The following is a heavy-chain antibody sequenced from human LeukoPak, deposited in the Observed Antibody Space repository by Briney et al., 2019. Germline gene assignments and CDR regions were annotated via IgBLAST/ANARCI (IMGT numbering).Heavy chain of an antibody. CDR1: GFTFTIAW. J-gene: IGHJ4*02. V-gene: IGHV3-15*01. CDR3: TTVYDSVAY. Sequence: GGSLRLSCAASGFTFTIAWMDWVRQAPGKGLEWVGRIKSKPDGGTTDYAAPVRGRFSISRDDSKNTLYLHMNSLITEDTAVYYCTTVYDSVAYWGQGALVTVSS. D-gene: IGHD5/OR15-5a*01. CDR2: IKSKPDGGTT.